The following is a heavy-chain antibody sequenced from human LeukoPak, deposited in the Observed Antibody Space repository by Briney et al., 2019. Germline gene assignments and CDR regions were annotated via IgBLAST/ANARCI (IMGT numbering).Heavy chain of an antibody. CDR3: ANWRYCSGGSCPGPFDY. CDR2: ISGSGGST. Sequence: GGSLRLSCAASGFTFSSYAMSWVRQAPGKGLEWVSAISGSGGSTYYADSVKGRFTISRDNSKKTLYLQMTSLRAEDTAVYYCANWRYCSGGSCPGPFDYWGQGTLVTVSS. CDR1: GFTFSSYA. V-gene: IGHV3-23*01. D-gene: IGHD2-15*01. J-gene: IGHJ4*02.